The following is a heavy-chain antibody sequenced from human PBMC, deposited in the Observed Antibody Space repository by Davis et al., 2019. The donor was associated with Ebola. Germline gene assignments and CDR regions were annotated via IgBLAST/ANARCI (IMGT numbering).Heavy chain of an antibody. V-gene: IGHV1-2*04. CDR1: GYPFTGYY. J-gene: IGHJ3*02. CDR2: INPNSGGT. CDR3: AREAVAGLHDTFDI. Sequence: ASVKVSCKASGYPFTGYYLHWVRQAPGQGLEWMGWINPNSGGTNYAQKFQGWVTMTRDTSISTAYMELSRLRSDDTAVYYCAREAVAGLHDTFDIWGQGTMVTVSS. D-gene: IGHD6-19*01.